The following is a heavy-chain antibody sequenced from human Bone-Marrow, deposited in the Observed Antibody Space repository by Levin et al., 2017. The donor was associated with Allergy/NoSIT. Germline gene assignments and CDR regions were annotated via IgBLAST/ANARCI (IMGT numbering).Heavy chain of an antibody. J-gene: IGHJ4*02. CDR1: GFTFGDYA. CDR2: IRSKAYGGTT. CDR3: TRAPRGGGIDY. Sequence: PGGSLRLSCTASGFTFGDYAMSWFRQAPGKGLEWVGFIRSKAYGGTTEYAASVKGRFTISRDDSKSIAYLQMNSLKTEDTAVYYCTRAPRGGGIDYWGQGTLVTVSS. V-gene: IGHV3-49*03.